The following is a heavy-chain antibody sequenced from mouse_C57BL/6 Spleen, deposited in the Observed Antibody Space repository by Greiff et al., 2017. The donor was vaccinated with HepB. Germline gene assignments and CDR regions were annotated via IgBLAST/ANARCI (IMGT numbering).Heavy chain of an antibody. J-gene: IGHJ2*01. CDR3: AREGYYGNYGWFDY. CDR2: IHPNSGST. Sequence: QVQLQQPGAELVKPGASVKLSCKASGYTFTSYWMHWVKQRPGQGLEWIGMIHPNSGSTNYNEKFKSKATLTVDKSSSTAYMQLSSLTSEDSAVYYCAREGYYGNYGWFDYWGQGTTLTVSS. CDR1: GYTFTSYW. D-gene: IGHD2-1*01. V-gene: IGHV1-64*01.